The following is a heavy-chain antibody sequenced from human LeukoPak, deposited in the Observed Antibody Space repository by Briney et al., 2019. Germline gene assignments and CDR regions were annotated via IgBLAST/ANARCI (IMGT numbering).Heavy chain of an antibody. V-gene: IGHV4-59*08. CDR2: ISDIGSI. J-gene: IGHJ4*02. Sequence: PSETLSLTCTVSGGSISSYYWSWIRQPPGKGLEWIAYISDIGSINYNPSLKGRVTISLDTSKNQFSLKLSSVTAADTAVYYCAGHHPRNTVDFWGQGTLVTVSS. CDR1: GGSISSYY. D-gene: IGHD2-8*02. CDR3: AGHHPRNTVDF.